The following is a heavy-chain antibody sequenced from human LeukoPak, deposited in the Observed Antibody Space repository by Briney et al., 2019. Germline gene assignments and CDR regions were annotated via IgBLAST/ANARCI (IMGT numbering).Heavy chain of an antibody. Sequence: SETLPLTCAVYGGSFSGYYWSWIRQPPGKGLEWIGEINHSGSTNYNPSLKSRVTISVDTSKNQFSLKLSSVTAADTAVYYCARGEYSSGWYRSEYYFDYWGQGTLVTVSS. J-gene: IGHJ4*02. CDR3: ARGEYSSGWYRSEYYFDY. CDR2: INHSGST. CDR1: GGSFSGYY. V-gene: IGHV4-34*01. D-gene: IGHD6-19*01.